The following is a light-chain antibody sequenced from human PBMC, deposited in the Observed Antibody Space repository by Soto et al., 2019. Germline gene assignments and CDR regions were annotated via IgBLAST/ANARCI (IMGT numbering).Light chain of an antibody. V-gene: IGLV2-14*01. Sequence: QSALTQPASVSGSPGQSITISCTGTSSDVGGYNYVYWYQQHPGKAPKLMIYDVSNRPSGVSNRFSDSKSGNTASLTVSGLQAEDEADYYCSSYTSSNTLVFGTGTKLTVL. CDR3: SSYTSSNTLV. J-gene: IGLJ1*01. CDR1: SSDVGGYNY. CDR2: DVS.